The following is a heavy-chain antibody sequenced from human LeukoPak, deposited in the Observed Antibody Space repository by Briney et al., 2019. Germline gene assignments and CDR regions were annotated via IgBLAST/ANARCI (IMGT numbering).Heavy chain of an antibody. CDR1: GGSISTYY. CDR2: TYHSGST. CDR3: ARGGGYASPIGY. J-gene: IGHJ4*02. V-gene: IGHV4-59*01. Sequence: KPSETLSLTCTLSGGSISTYYWSWIRQPPGKGPEWIGYTYHSGSTNYNPSLESRVTISVDTSKNQFSLKLSSVTAADTAVYYCARGGGYASPIGYWGQGALVTVSS. D-gene: IGHD5-12*01.